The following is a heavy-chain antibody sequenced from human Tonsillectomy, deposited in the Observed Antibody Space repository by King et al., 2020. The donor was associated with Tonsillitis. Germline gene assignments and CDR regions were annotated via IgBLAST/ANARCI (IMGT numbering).Heavy chain of an antibody. J-gene: IGHJ6*02. D-gene: IGHD3-16*01. CDR2: VYYTGSA. CDR1: GGSVTTGSYF. CDR3: ARGELDYYTMDV. Sequence: VQLQESGPGLVKPSETLSLTCTVSGGSVTTGSYFWIWIRQPPGKGLEWIGYVYYTGSANYNPSLKSRVTISVDTSNNQFSLMLSSVTAADTAVYYCARGELDYYTMDVWGQGTTVTVSS. V-gene: IGHV4-61*01.